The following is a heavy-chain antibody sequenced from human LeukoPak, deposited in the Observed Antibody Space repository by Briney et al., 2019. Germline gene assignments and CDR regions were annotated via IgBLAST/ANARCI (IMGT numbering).Heavy chain of an antibody. J-gene: IGHJ4*02. CDR1: GFTFSSYW. CDR2: IKEDGSEK. V-gene: IGHV3-7*02. D-gene: IGHD6-6*01. Sequence: PGGSLRLSCAASGFTFSSYWMNWVRQAPGKGLEWVANIKEDGSEKYYADSVKGRFTISRDNAKNSLYLQMNSLRAEDTAVYYCARGGSSSSGNFDYWGQGTLVAVSS. CDR3: ARGGSSSSGNFDY.